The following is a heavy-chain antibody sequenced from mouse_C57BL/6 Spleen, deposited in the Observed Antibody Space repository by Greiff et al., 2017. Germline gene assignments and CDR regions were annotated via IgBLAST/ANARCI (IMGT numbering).Heavy chain of an antibody. CDR3: ARIGYYYGSSYWYFDV. Sequence: VQLQQSGPELVKPGASVKISCKASGYSFTGYYMNWVKQSPETSLEWIGEINPSTGGTTYNQKFKAKATLTVDKSSSTAYMQLKSLTSEDSAVYYCARIGYYYGSSYWYFDVWGTGTTVTVSS. J-gene: IGHJ1*03. CDR1: GYSFTGYY. V-gene: IGHV1-42*01. D-gene: IGHD1-1*01. CDR2: INPSTGGT.